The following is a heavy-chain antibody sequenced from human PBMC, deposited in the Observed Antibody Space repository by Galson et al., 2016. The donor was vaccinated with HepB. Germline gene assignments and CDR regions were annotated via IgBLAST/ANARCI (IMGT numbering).Heavy chain of an antibody. CDR2: IWYDGSNK. J-gene: IGHJ4*02. V-gene: IGHV3-33*01. Sequence: SLRLSCAASGFTFRTYGMHWVRQAPGKGLEWVAIIWYDGSNKYYVDSVKGRFTISRDNSKNTLYLQMNSLRAEDTAVYYCARDNKELGFDYWGQGILVTVSS. CDR3: ARDNKELGFDY. CDR1: GFTFRTYG. D-gene: IGHD3-10*01.